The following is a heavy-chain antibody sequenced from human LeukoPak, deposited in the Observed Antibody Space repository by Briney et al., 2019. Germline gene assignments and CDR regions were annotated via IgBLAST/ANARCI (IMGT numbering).Heavy chain of an antibody. J-gene: IGHJ4*02. V-gene: IGHV3-23*01. Sequence: PGGSLRLSCAASGFTFSSYAMSWVRQAPGKGLEWVSAISGSGGSTYYADSVKGRFTISRDNSKNTLYLQMNSLRAEDTAVYYCAKAADVLLWFGEPGGYYVDYWGQGTLVTVSS. CDR3: AKAADVLLWFGEPGGYYVDY. CDR1: GFTFSSYA. CDR2: ISGSGGST. D-gene: IGHD3-10*01.